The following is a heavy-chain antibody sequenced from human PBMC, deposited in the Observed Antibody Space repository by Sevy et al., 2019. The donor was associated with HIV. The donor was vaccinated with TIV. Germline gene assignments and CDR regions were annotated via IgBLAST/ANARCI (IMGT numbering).Heavy chain of an antibody. J-gene: IGHJ4*02. D-gene: IGHD3-10*02. Sequence: GGSLRLSCSAFGFNFQTFGMHWIRQAPGKGPEWLAVISSDGINHNYAASVKGRFTIYRDNAKSLLFLQMNSLTPNDTAVYFCTKESLVATYIRGDFDHWGQGTLVTVSS. CDR1: GFNFQTFG. CDR3: TKESLVATYIRGDFDH. V-gene: IGHV3-30*18. CDR2: ISSDGINH.